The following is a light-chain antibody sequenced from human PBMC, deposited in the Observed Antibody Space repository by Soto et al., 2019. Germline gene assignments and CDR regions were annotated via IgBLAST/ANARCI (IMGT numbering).Light chain of an antibody. CDR3: QSYDSSLSAPGV. J-gene: IGLJ1*01. CDR1: SSNIGAGYD. CDR2: GNS. V-gene: IGLV1-40*01. Sequence: QPVLTQPPSVSGAPGQRVTISCTGSSSNIGAGYDVHWYQQLPGTAPKLLIYGNSNRPSGVPDRFSGSKSGTSASLAITGLQAEDEADYYCQSYDSSLSAPGVFGTGTKLTVL.